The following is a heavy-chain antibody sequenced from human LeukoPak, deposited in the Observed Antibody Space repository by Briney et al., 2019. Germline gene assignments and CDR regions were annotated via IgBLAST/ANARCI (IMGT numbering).Heavy chain of an antibody. Sequence: SSETLSLTCTVSGGSISSYYWSWIRQHPGEGRGWIGYIYYSGSTNYNPSLKSRVTISVDTSKNQFSLKLSPVTAADTAVYYCARVRSMGEDYYYCGMDVWGQGTTVTVSS. V-gene: IGHV4-59*01. CDR2: IYYSGST. D-gene: IGHD1-26*01. CDR3: ARVRSMGEDYYYCGMDV. CDR1: GGSISSYY. J-gene: IGHJ6*02.